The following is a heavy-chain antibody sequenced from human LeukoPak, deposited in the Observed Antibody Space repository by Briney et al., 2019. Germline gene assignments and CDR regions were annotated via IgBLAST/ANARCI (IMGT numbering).Heavy chain of an antibody. D-gene: IGHD3-3*01. CDR3: ARGGSVDFGVVRATQDY. CDR2: INHSGST. V-gene: IGHV4-34*01. CDR1: GGSFSGYY. J-gene: IGHJ4*02. Sequence: SETLSLTCAVYGGSFSGYYWSWIRQPPGKGLEWIGEINHSGSTNYNPSLKSRVTISVDTSKNQFSLKLSSVTAADTAVYYCARGGSVDFGVVRATQDYWGQGTLVTVSS.